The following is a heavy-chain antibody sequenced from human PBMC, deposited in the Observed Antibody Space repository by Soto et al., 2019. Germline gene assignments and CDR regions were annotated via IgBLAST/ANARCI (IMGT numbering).Heavy chain of an antibody. CDR1: GGSLSNYY. CDR2: IYHSGST. Sequence: SETLSLTCAVSGGSLSNYYWSCIRQPPGKGLEWIVEIYHSGSTNYNPSLRSRVTISIDTSKDQFSLKLKSVTAADTALYFCARQRTSVVTQAYFDVWGPGSLVTVSS. J-gene: IGHJ4*02. CDR3: ARQRTSVVTQAYFDV. D-gene: IGHD2-21*02. V-gene: IGHV4-34*01.